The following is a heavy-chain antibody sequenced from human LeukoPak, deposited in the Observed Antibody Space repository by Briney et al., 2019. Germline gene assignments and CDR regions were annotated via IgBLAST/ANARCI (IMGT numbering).Heavy chain of an antibody. Sequence: PSETLSLTCTVSGGSISSGSYYWSWIRQPAGKGLEWIGRIYTSGSTNYNPSLKSRVTISVDTSKNQFSLKLSSVTAADTAVYYCAREVYCSSTSCYLISWFDPWGQGTLVTVSS. V-gene: IGHV4-61*02. CDR3: AREVYCSSTSCYLISWFDP. D-gene: IGHD2-2*01. CDR2: IYTSGST. J-gene: IGHJ5*02. CDR1: GGSISSGSYY.